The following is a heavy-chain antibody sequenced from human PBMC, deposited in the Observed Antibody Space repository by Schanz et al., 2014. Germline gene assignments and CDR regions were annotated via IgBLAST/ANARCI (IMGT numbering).Heavy chain of an antibody. V-gene: IGHV3-9*01. Sequence: EVQVVESGGGLVQPGGSLRLSCAASGFTFADYAMHWVRQAPGKGLEWVSGISWNSGSIGYADSVKGRFTISRDDAKNSLYLQMNSLRAEDTALYYCAKDRQNRVNRVGYYYGMDVWGQGTTVTVSS. CDR3: AKDRQNRVNRVGYYYGMDV. D-gene: IGHD3-16*01. CDR1: GFTFADYA. J-gene: IGHJ6*02. CDR2: ISWNSGSI.